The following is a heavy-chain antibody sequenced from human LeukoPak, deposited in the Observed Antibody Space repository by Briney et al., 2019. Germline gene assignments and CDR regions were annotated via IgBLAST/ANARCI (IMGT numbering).Heavy chain of an antibody. Sequence: GGSLRLSCTASGFIFSHYGMHWVRQAPGKGLEWVAVIQNDASTRNYVDSVKGRFTISRDNSEDTVFLQMDSLRVEDTAVYYCAKERKARIAVAGTHFDYWGQGTLVTVSS. CDR1: GFIFSHYG. J-gene: IGHJ4*02. CDR2: IQNDASTR. D-gene: IGHD6-19*01. CDR3: AKERKARIAVAGTHFDY. V-gene: IGHV3-33*03.